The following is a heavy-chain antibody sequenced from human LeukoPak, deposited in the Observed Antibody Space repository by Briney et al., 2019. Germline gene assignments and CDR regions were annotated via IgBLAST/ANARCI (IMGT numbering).Heavy chain of an antibody. J-gene: IGHJ2*01. Sequence: GGSLRLSCAASGFTVSTNYMSWVRQAPGKGLEWVSVIYSGDTTFYADSVRGKFTISRDNSKNTLYLQMNSLRAEDTAVYYCARAYCSGGSCPYWYFDLWGRGTLVTVSS. CDR2: IYSGDTT. V-gene: IGHV3-66*01. CDR1: GFTVSTNY. CDR3: ARAYCSGGSCPYWYFDL. D-gene: IGHD2-15*01.